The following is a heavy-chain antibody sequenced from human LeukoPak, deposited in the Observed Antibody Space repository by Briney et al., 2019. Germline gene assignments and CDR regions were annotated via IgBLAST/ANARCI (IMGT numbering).Heavy chain of an antibody. CDR3: AKAGSGWYGDSPSES. D-gene: IGHD6-19*01. Sequence: PGGSLRLSCAASGFTFRNYAMNWVRQAPGKGLEWVSGITGSAHITYHAGSVKGRFTISRDNSNNTLYLQMNSLRAEDTAVYYCAKAGSGWYGDSPSESWGQGILVTVSS. J-gene: IGHJ5*02. CDR2: ITGSAHIT. V-gene: IGHV3-23*01. CDR1: GFTFRNYA.